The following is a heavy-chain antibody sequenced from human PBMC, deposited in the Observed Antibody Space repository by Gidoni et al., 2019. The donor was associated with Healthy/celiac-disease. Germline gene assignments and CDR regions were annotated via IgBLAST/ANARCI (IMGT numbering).Heavy chain of an antibody. CDR1: GGTFSSYA. Sequence: QVQLVQSGAEVKKPGSSVKVSCKASGGTFSSYAISWVRQAPGQGLEWLGGIIPIFGTANYAQKFQGRVTLTADKSTSTAYMELSSLRSEDTAVYYCARVGVGYSYGPFDYWGQGTLVTVSS. CDR2: IIPIFGTA. V-gene: IGHV1-69*06. CDR3: ARVGVGYSYGPFDY. D-gene: IGHD5-18*01. J-gene: IGHJ4*02.